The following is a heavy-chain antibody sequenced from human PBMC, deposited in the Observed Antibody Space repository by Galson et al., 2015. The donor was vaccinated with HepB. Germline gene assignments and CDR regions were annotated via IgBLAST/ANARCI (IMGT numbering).Heavy chain of an antibody. D-gene: IGHD3-22*01. CDR1: GGSFSGYY. CDR2: INHSGST. J-gene: IGHJ4*02. Sequence: LSLTCAVYGGSFSGYYWSSIRQPPGKGLEWIGEINHSGSTNYNPSLKSRVTISVDTSKNQFSLKLSSVTAADTAVYYCARGLFGYYYDSSGYRVRYFDYWGQGTLVTVSS. CDR3: ARGLFGYYYDSSGYRVRYFDY. V-gene: IGHV4-34*01.